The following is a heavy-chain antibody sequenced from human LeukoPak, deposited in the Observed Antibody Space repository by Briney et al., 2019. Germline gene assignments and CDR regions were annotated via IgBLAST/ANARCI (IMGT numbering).Heavy chain of an antibody. CDR2: IYYSGST. CDR1: GGSISSYY. CDR3: ARQTGSGLFILP. Sequence: SETLSLTCTVSGGSISSYYWSWIRQPPGKGLEWIGYIYYSGSTYYNASLKSQVSISIDTSKNQFSLRLTSVTAADTAVYYCARQTGSGLFILPGGQGTLVTVSS. D-gene: IGHD3/OR15-3a*01. J-gene: IGHJ4*02. V-gene: IGHV4-59*08.